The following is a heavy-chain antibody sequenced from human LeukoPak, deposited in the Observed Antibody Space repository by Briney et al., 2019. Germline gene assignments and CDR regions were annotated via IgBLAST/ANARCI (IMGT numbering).Heavy chain of an antibody. J-gene: IGHJ4*02. CDR1: GFTFSTFA. Sequence: GRSLRLSCFASGFTFSTFAMTWVRQSPGRGLEWVSTISGRGSDTYYADSVKGRFTISRDNSKNTLYLQMTSLRGEDTALYYCAKDRSTGFRSFDYWGQGALVAVSS. CDR2: ISGRGSDT. V-gene: IGHV3-23*01. CDR3: AKDRSTGFRSFDY. D-gene: IGHD3-9*01.